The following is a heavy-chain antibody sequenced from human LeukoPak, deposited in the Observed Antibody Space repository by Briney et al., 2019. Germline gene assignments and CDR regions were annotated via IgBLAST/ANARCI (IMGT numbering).Heavy chain of an antibody. CDR3: ATTVDTAISFYGY. J-gene: IGHJ4*02. CDR1: GYSISSGYY. CDR2: IYHSGST. D-gene: IGHD5-18*01. Sequence: SETLSLTCTVSGYSISSGYYWGWIRQPPGKGLEWIGSIYHSGSTNYNPSLKSRVTISVDTSKNQFSLKLSSVTAADTAVYYCATTVDTAISFYGYWGQGTLVTVSS. V-gene: IGHV4-38-2*02.